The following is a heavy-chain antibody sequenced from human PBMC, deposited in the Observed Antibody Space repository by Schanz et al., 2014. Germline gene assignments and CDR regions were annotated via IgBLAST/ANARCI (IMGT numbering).Heavy chain of an antibody. CDR1: GFTFGDYA. D-gene: IGHD6-13*01. CDR2: INTGVNT. CDR3: ARGLIAAAGGAFDY. Sequence: EVQLLESGGGLVQPGGSLRLSCAASGFTFGDYAMTWVRQAPGKGLEWVSAINTGVNTYYADSVRGRFTMSRDNSKNTLYLQMNSLRAGDAAVYYCARGLIAAAGGAFDYWGQGTLGAVSA. J-gene: IGHJ4*02. V-gene: IGHV3-23*01.